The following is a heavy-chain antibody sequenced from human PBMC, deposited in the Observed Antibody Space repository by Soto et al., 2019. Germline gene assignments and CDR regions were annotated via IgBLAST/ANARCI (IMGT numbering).Heavy chain of an antibody. J-gene: IGHJ4*02. Sequence: EVQLVESGGGWVQPGRSLRLSCAASGFTFDDYAMHWVRQAPGKGLEWVSGISWNSGSIGYADSVKGRFTISRDNAKNSLYLQMNSLRAEDTALYYCAKGVAAWGYFDYWGQGTLVTVSS. V-gene: IGHV3-9*01. CDR1: GFTFDDYA. CDR3: AKGVAAWGYFDY. D-gene: IGHD2-15*01. CDR2: ISWNSGSI.